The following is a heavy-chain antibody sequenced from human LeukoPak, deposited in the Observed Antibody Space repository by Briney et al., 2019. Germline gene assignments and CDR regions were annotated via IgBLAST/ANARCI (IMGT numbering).Heavy chain of an antibody. D-gene: IGHD2/OR15-2a*01. CDR3: ARGSKGAAFDY. Sequence: PSQTLSLTCAVAGGSISSGGYSWSWIRQPPGKGLEWIGYIYHSGSTYYNPSLKSRVTLSVDRSKNQFSLKLSSVTAADTAVYYCARGSKGAAFDYWGQGTLVTVSS. CDR2: IYHSGST. J-gene: IGHJ4*02. V-gene: IGHV4-30-2*01. CDR1: GGSISSGGYS.